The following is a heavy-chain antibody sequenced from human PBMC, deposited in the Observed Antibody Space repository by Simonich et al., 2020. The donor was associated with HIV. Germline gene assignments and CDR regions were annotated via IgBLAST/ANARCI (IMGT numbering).Heavy chain of an antibody. D-gene: IGHD4-17*01. J-gene: IGHJ4*02. V-gene: IGHV3-30*07. CDR1: GFTFSSYA. CDR3: ARSPLTTHFDY. CDR2: ISYDGSNK. Sequence: LVESGGGVVQPGRSLRLSCAASGFTFSSYAMHWVRQAPGKGLEWVAVISYDGSNKYYADSVKGRFTISRDNSKNTLYLQMNSLRAEDTAVYYCARSPLTTHFDYWGQGTLVTVSS.